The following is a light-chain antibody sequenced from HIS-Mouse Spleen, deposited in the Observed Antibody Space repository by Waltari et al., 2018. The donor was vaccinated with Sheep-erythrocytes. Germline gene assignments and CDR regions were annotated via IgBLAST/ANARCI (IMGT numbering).Light chain of an antibody. J-gene: IGLJ3*02. CDR2: DVS. V-gene: IGLV2-11*01. Sequence: QSALTQPRSVSGSPGQSVTISCTGNSSDVGGYNYVSWYQQHPGKAPKLMIYDVSKRPSWVPDRFSGSKSGHTASLTISGLQAEDEADYYCCSYAGSYTLVFGGGTKLTVL. CDR1: SSDVGGYNY. CDR3: CSYAGSYTLV.